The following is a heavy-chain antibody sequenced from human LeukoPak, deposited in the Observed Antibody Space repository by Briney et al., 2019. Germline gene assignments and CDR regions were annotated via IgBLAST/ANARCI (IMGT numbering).Heavy chain of an antibody. Sequence: KSSETLSLTCTVSGGSISSSSYYWGWIRQPPGKGLEWIGSIYNSETTYYNPSLKSRVTISVGTSKNQFSLKLSSVTAADTAVYYCARAGLGTYYGRYYFDYWGQGTLVTVSS. D-gene: IGHD1-26*01. V-gene: IGHV4-39*01. J-gene: IGHJ4*02. CDR2: IYNSETT. CDR1: GGSISSSSYY. CDR3: ARAGLGTYYGRYYFDY.